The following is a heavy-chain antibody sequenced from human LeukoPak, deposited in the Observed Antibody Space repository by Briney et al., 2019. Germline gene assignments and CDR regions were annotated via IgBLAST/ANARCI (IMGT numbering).Heavy chain of an antibody. CDR1: GGSISSSSYY. J-gene: IGHJ6*03. Sequence: SGTLSLTCTVSGGSISSSSYYWGWIRQPPGKGLEWIGSIYYSGSTYYNPSLKSRVTMSVDTSKNQFSLTLRSVIAADTAVYFCARGGYTSGWPDYHYYMDVWGKGTTVTISS. CDR3: ARGGYTSGWPDYHYYMDV. V-gene: IGHV4-39*07. D-gene: IGHD6-19*01. CDR2: IYYSGST.